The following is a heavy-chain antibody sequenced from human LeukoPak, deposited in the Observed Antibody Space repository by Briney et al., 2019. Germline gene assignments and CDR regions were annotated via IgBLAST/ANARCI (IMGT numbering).Heavy chain of an antibody. CDR3: AHRSVAARPSFFWFDP. CDR1: GFSLTTSGVG. V-gene: IGHV2-5*01. D-gene: IGHD6-6*01. CDR2: IYWNDDK. Sequence: SGPTLVNPTQTLTLTFTFSGFSLTTSGVGVGWIRQPPGKALEWLALIYWNDDKRYNPSLESRLTITRDTSKNQVVLTMTNMEFVDTATYYCAHRSVAARPSFFWFDPWGQGTLVTVSS. J-gene: IGHJ5*02.